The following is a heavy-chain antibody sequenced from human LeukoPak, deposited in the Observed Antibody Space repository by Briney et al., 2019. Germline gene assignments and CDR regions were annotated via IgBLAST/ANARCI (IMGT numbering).Heavy chain of an antibody. CDR2: ISSSSSAI. V-gene: IGHV3-48*01. Sequence: GGSLRLSCAASGFIFSSYSMNWVRQTPGKGLEWVSYISSSSSAIFYADSVRGRFTISRDTAKNSLYLQMNSLRAEDTAVYYCASASLNIVVVVAAMNYWGQGTLVTVSS. D-gene: IGHD2-15*01. J-gene: IGHJ4*02. CDR3: ASASLNIVVVVAAMNY. CDR1: GFIFSSYS.